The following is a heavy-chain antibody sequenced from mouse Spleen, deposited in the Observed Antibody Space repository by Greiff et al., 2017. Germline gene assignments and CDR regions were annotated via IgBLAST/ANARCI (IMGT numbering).Heavy chain of an antibody. CDR3: ARDWERGFAY. CDR2: ISYDGSN. V-gene: IGHV3-6*01. D-gene: IGHD4-1*01. CDR1: GYSITSGYY. Sequence: EVKLMESGPGLVKPSQSLSLTCSVTGYSITSGYYWNWIRQFPGNKLEWMGYISYDGSNNYNPSLKNRISITRDTSKNQFFLKLNSVTTEDTATYYCARDWERGFAYWGQGTLVTVSA. J-gene: IGHJ3*01.